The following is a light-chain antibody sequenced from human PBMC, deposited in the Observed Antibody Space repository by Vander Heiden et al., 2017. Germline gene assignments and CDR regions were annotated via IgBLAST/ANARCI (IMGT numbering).Light chain of an antibody. J-gene: IGLJ1*01. V-gene: IGLV3-1*01. CDR1: HLVGSY. CDR2: QSP. CDR3: QAWVGTGAV. Sequence: SYELTQPLSVSVSSRQTVSIACSLDHLVGSYVYWYQHRSDQSHLLVIFQSPKRPPGIPARFSASKSADTATLTISGTQAMDEADYYCQAWVGTGAVFGTGTKLTVL.